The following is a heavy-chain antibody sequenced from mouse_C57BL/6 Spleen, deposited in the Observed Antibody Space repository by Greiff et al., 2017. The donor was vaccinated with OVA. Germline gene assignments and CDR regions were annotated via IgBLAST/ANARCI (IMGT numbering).Heavy chain of an antibody. CDR2: INYDGSST. V-gene: IGHV5-16*01. J-gene: IGHJ4*01. CDR1: GFTFSDYY. Sequence: VKLVESEGGLVQPGSSMKLSCTASGFTFSDYYMAWVRQVPEKGLEWVANINYDGSSTYYLDSLKSRFIISRDNAKNILYLQMSSLKSEDTATYYCARVVAPYAMDYWGQGTSVTVSS. D-gene: IGHD1-1*01. CDR3: ARVVAPYAMDY.